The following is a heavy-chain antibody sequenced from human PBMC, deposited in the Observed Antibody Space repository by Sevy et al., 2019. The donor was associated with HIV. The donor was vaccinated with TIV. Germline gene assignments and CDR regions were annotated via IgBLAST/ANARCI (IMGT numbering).Heavy chain of an antibody. CDR3: ASPRDMGWYGAFDM. V-gene: IGHV4-59*08. CDR2: VIYSGTT. CDR1: GGFSSNYY. Sequence: SETLSLTCTVSGGFSSNYYWTWIRHPPGKGLEWIGCVIYSGTTTYNPSLKSRVTVSLDASKNQFSLKLNSVTAADTAVYFCASPRDMGWYGAFDMWGQGTMVTVSS. J-gene: IGHJ3*02. D-gene: IGHD6-19*01.